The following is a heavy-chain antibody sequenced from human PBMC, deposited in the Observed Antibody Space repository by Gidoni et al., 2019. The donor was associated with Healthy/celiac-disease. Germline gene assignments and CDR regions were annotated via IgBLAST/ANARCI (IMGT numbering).Heavy chain of an antibody. V-gene: IGHV4-34*01. Sequence: QVQLQQWGAGLLKPSETLSLTCAVYGGSFRGYYWSWIRQPPGKGLEWIGEINHSGSTNYNPSLKSRVTISVDTSKNQFSLKLSSVTAADTAVYYCARGQGIDWNGVYYFDYWGQGTLVTVSS. CDR3: ARGQGIDWNGVYYFDY. J-gene: IGHJ4*02. D-gene: IGHD1-1*01. CDR2: INHSGST. CDR1: GGSFRGYY.